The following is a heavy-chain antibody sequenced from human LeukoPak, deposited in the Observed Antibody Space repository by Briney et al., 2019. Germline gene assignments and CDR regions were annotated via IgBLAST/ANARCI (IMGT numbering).Heavy chain of an antibody. CDR2: INPNSGGT. CDR1: GYTFTGYY. Sequence: ASVKVSCKASGYTFTGYYMHWVRQAPGQGLEWMGWINPNSGGTNYAQKFQGRVTMTRDTSISTAYMELSRLRSDDTAVYYCARGFHPELNGYSSGWYYLRREYYFDYWGQGTLVTVSS. D-gene: IGHD6-19*01. V-gene: IGHV1-2*02. CDR3: ARGFHPELNGYSSGWYYLRREYYFDY. J-gene: IGHJ4*02.